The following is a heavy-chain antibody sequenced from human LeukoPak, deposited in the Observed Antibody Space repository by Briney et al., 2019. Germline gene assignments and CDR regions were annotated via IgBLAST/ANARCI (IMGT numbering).Heavy chain of an antibody. J-gene: IGHJ5*02. Sequence: GGSLRLSCAASGFTLSSYEMNWVRQAPGKGLEWVSYISSSGSTIYYADSVKGRFTISRDNSKNTLYLQMSSLRAEDTALYYCATSFNWNYDHWGQGTLVTVSS. V-gene: IGHV3-48*03. CDR2: ISSSGSTI. CDR3: ATSFNWNYDH. D-gene: IGHD1-7*01. CDR1: GFTLSSYE.